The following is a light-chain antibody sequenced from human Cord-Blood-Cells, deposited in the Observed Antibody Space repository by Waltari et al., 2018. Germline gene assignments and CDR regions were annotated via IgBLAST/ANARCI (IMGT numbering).Light chain of an antibody. CDR3: QQSYSTPRT. V-gene: IGKV1-39*01. CDR1: QSISSY. J-gene: IGKJ1*01. Sequence: DFQMTQSPSPRSASVGDRVTITCRASQSISSYLNWYQQKPGKAPKLLIYAASSLQSGVPSRFSGSGSGTDFTLTISSLQPEDFATYYCQQSYSTPRTFGQGTKVEIK. CDR2: AAS.